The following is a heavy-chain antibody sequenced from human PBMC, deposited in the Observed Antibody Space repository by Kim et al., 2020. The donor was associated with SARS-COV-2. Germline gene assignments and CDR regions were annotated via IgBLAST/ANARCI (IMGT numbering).Heavy chain of an antibody. CDR2: INSDGSST. Sequence: GGSLSLSCAASGFTFSSYWMHWVRQAPGKGLVWVSRINSDGSSTSYADSVKGRFTISRDNAKNTLYLQMNSLRAEDTAVYYCARSRPYYYDSSGRDDAFDIWGQGTMVTVSS. CDR3: ARSRPYYYDSSGRDDAFDI. V-gene: IGHV3-74*01. CDR1: GFTFSSYW. D-gene: IGHD3-22*01. J-gene: IGHJ3*02.